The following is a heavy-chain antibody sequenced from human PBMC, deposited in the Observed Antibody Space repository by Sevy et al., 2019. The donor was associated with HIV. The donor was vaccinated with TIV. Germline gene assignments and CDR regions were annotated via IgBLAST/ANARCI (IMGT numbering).Heavy chain of an antibody. Sequence: GGSLRLSCAASEFTFSSYAMHWVRQAPGKGLEWVAVISYDGSNKYYADSVKGRFTISRDNSKNTLYLQMNSLRAEDTAVYYCARDPYDSSGYYYQGSVHYYYYGMDVWGQGTTVTVSS. V-gene: IGHV3-30*04. CDR2: ISYDGSNK. CDR1: EFTFSSYA. D-gene: IGHD3-22*01. CDR3: ARDPYDSSGYYYQGSVHYYYYGMDV. J-gene: IGHJ6*02.